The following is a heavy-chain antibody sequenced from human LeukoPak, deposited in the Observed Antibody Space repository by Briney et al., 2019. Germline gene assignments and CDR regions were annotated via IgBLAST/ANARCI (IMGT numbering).Heavy chain of an antibody. CDR3: ARVLVYYDRSGSPAFDI. J-gene: IGHJ3*02. V-gene: IGHV4-4*07. Sequence: SETLSLTCTVSGGSISSYYWSWIRQPAGKGLEWIGRIYTSGSTNYNPSLKSRVTMSVDTSKNQFSLKLSSVTAADTAVYYCARVLVYYDRSGSPAFDIWGQGTMVTVSS. D-gene: IGHD3-22*01. CDR2: IYTSGST. CDR1: GGSISSYY.